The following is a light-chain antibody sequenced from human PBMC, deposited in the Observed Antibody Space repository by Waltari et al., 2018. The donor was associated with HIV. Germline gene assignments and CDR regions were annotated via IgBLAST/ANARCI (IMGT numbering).Light chain of an antibody. CDR1: QSVSNN. CDR2: DAS. Sequence: EIVVTQSPATLSVSPGERATLSCRASQSVSNNVAWYQQKPGQAPRLLIYDASTRATGIPARFSGSGSGTDFTLTISSLQSEDFAVFYCQQYNNWPKTFGQGTKVEIK. J-gene: IGKJ1*01. CDR3: QQYNNWPKT. V-gene: IGKV3-15*01.